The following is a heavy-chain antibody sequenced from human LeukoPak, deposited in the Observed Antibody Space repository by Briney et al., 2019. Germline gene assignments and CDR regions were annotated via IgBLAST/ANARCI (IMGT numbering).Heavy chain of an antibody. D-gene: IGHD3-10*01. J-gene: IGHJ6*03. Sequence: SETLSLTCTVSGGSISSYYWSWIRQPPGKGLEWIGYIYYSGSTNYNPSLKSRVTISVDTSKNQFSLKLSSVTAADTAVYYCARVPNYYGSGSYGTYYYYYYMDVWGKGTTVTVSS. CDR3: ARVPNYYGSGSYGTYYYYYYMDV. V-gene: IGHV4-59*01. CDR1: GGSISSYY. CDR2: IYYSGST.